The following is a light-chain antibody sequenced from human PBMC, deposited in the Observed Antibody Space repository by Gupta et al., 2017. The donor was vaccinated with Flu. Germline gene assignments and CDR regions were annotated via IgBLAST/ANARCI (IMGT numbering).Light chain of an antibody. V-gene: IGLV3-21*03. Sequence: SYVLTQPPSVSVAPGTTARITCGGNNIGSKPVHWYQQKPGQAPVLVVYDDSDRPSGIPERLSGSNSGNTATLTISRVEDGDEADYYCQVWDSSSEHQVFGGGTKLTVL. J-gene: IGLJ2*01. CDR1: NIGSKP. CDR2: DDS. CDR3: QVWDSSSEHQV.